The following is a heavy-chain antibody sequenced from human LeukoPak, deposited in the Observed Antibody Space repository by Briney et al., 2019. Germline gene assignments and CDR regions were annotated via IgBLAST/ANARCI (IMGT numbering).Heavy chain of an antibody. J-gene: IGHJ5*01. D-gene: IGHD3-9*01. V-gene: IGHV3-23*01. CDR1: GFTFSTYA. CDR2: ISGTGGST. CDR3: AKDYPHSGYYDILTAYSGYDS. Sequence: GGSLRLSCAASGFTFSTYAMTWVRQAPGKGLERVSLISGTGGSTYYADSVKGRFTISRDNSKNTLYLQMNSLRAEDTAVYYCAKDYPHSGYYDILTAYSGYDSWGQGTLVTVSS.